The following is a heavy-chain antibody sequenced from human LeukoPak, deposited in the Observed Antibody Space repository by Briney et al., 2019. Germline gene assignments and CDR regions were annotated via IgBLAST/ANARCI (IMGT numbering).Heavy chain of an antibody. Sequence: PGGSLRLSCAASGLTFSSYSMNWVRQAPGKGLEWVSYISSRSSTIYYADSVKGRFTISRDSAKNSLYLQMNSLRDEDTAVYYCARDGLGDGYNLGPPFDLWGRGTLVTVSP. CDR1: GLTFSSYS. CDR3: ARDGLGDGYNLGPPFDL. CDR2: ISSRSSTI. D-gene: IGHD5-24*01. V-gene: IGHV3-48*02. J-gene: IGHJ2*01.